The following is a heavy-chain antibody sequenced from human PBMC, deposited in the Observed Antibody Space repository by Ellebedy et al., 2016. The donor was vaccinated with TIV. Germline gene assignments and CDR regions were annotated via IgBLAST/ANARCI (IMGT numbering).Heavy chain of an antibody. CDR3: ARAEGIAVAGAG. J-gene: IGHJ4*02. V-gene: IGHV4-39*07. CDR2: IYYGGYT. D-gene: IGHD6-19*01. CDR1: GGSISSSSYN. Sequence: SETLSLXXTVSGGSISSSSYNWGWIRQPTGKGLEWFGNIYYGGYTYYNPSLKSRVTISVDTSRNQFSLKLSSVTAADTAVYYCARAEGIAVAGAGWGQGTLVTVSS.